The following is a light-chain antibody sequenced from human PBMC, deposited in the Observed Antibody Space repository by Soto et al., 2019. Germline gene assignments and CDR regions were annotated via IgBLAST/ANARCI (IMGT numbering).Light chain of an antibody. CDR1: QVVNSPY. CDR2: GAS. J-gene: IGKJ1*01. CDR3: QQSASTLRT. V-gene: IGKV3-20*01. Sequence: IVLTQSPGTLSLSPGASATLSCRASQVVNSPYLAWYQQKPGQAPRLVIYGASSRATGIPDRFSGSGSGTDFTLTISRLEPEDFAVYYCQQSASTLRTFGQGTKVEIK.